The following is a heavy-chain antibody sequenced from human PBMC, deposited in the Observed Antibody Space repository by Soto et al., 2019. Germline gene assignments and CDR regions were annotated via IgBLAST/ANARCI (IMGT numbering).Heavy chain of an antibody. J-gene: IGHJ4*02. Sequence: GGSLRLSCAGSGFTPTTTPLSWVRQPPGKGLEWVTTISGTASRTYYVDSVKGRFVISRDNSKNTVTLHMNNLTLDDPAVYYCATSFRYFDNWGQRTRVTVSS. CDR1: GFTPTTTP. D-gene: IGHD3-9*01. V-gene: IGHV3-23*01. CDR3: ATSFRYFDN. CDR2: ISGTASRT.